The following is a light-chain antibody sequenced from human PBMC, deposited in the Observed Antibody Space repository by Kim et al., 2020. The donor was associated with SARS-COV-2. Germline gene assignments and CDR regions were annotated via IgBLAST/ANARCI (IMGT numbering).Light chain of an antibody. J-gene: IGKJ1*01. Sequence: SASIGDRVTFTCRASQSIKNWLAWYQHKPGKAPKLLIYEASTLENGVPSRFSGSGFGTEFTLAISSLQADDSATYFCQQYSSHWTFGQGTKVDIK. CDR2: EAS. CDR1: QSIKNW. V-gene: IGKV1-5*01. CDR3: QQYSSHWT.